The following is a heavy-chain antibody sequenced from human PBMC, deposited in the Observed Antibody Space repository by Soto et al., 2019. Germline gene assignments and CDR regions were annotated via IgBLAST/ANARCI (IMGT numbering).Heavy chain of an antibody. CDR2: TSYRSKWYN. CDR1: GDSVSSNSAA. V-gene: IGHV6-1*01. CDR3: ARDDMITFGGVIVPTSDYGRDV. D-gene: IGHD3-16*02. J-gene: IGHJ6*02. Sequence: SQTLSLTCAISGDSVSSNSAAWNWIRQSPSRGLEWLGRTSYRSKWYNDYAVSVKSRITINPDTSKNQFSLQLNSVTPEDTAVYYCARDDMITFGGVIVPTSDYGRDVWGQGTTV.